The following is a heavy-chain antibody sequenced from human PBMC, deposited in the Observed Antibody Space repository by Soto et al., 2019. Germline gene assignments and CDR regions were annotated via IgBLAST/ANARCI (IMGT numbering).Heavy chain of an antibody. D-gene: IGHD3-16*02. J-gene: IGHJ5*02. CDR1: GGTFSSYA. CDR2: IIPIFGTA. V-gene: IGHV1-69*01. CDR3: ARVLGYDYVWGSYRFDP. Sequence: QVQLVQSGAEVQKPGSSVKVSCKASGGTFSSYAISWVRQAPGQGLEWMGGIIPIFGTANYAQKFQGRVTITADESTSTAYMELSSLRSEDTAVYYCARVLGYDYVWGSYRFDPWGQGTLVTVSS.